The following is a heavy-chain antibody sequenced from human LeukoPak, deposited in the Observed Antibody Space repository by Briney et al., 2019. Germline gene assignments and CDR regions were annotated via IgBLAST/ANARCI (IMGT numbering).Heavy chain of an antibody. V-gene: IGHV3-9*01. CDR2: ISWNSGSI. CDR1: GFTFDDYA. J-gene: IGHJ6*02. Sequence: GRSLRLSCAASGFTFDDYAMHWVRQAPGKGLEWVSGISWNSGSIGYADSVKGRFTISRDNAKNSLYLQMNSLRAEDTALYYCAKDSSPAWGDYGMDVWGQGTTVTVSS. D-gene: IGHD3-16*01. CDR3: AKDSSPAWGDYGMDV.